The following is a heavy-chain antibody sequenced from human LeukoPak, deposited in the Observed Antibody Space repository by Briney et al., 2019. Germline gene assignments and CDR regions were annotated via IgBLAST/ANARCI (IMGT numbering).Heavy chain of an antibody. CDR1: GLTFRSFA. J-gene: IGHJ4*02. V-gene: IGHV3-23*01. CDR2: ISGSGTTT. Sequence: GGSLRLSCAASGLTFRSFAMTWVRQTPGKGLEWVSGISGSGTTTYYADSVKGRFTISRDNSKNTLYLQMNSLRAEDTAVYYCARGSLNWFYPADYWGQGTPVTVSS. D-gene: IGHD3-10*01. CDR3: ARGSLNWFYPADY.